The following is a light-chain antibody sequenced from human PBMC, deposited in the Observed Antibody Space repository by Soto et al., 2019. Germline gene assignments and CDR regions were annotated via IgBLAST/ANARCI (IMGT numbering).Light chain of an antibody. CDR2: GAS. J-gene: IGKJ1*01. V-gene: IGKV3-15*01. CDR1: QSVSSN. CDR3: QQYDNWPET. Sequence: EIVMTQSPATLSVSPGEGASLSCRASQSVSSNLAWYQQKPGQAPRLLIFGASTRATGFPARFSGSRSGTEFNLTISSLQSEDFAVYYCQQYDNWPETFGQGTKVEIK.